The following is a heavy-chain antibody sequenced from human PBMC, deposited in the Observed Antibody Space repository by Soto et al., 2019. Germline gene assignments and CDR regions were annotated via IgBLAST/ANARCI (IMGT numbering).Heavy chain of an antibody. CDR3: ARTSTVDTSFDP. CDR2: INPSGGST. CDR1: GYTFTSYY. Sequence: GASVKVPCKASGYTFTSYYMHWVRQAPGQGLEWMGIINPSGGSTSYAQKFQGRVTMTRDTSTSTVYMELSSLRSEDTAVYYCARTSTVDTSFDPWGQGTLVTVSS. D-gene: IGHD4-4*01. J-gene: IGHJ5*02. V-gene: IGHV1-46*01.